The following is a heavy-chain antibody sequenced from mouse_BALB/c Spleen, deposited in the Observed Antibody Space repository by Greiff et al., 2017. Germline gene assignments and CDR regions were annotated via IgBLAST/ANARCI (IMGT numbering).Heavy chain of an antibody. CDR2: IDPANGNT. CDR3: ARFTTATPFAY. D-gene: IGHD1-2*01. CDR1: GFNIKDTY. J-gene: IGHJ3*01. Sequence: EVQLQQSGAELVKPGASVKLSCTASGFNIKDTYMHWVKQRPEQGLEWIGRIDPANGNTKYDPKFQGKATITADTSSNTAYLQLSSLTSEDTAVYYCARFTTATPFAYWGQGTLVTVSA. V-gene: IGHV14-3*02.